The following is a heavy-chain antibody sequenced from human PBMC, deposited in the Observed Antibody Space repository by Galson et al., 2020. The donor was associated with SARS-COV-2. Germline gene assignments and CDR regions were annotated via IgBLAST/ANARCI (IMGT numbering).Heavy chain of an antibody. CDR1: GGSVRSRSYY. V-gene: IGHV4-39*01. J-gene: IGHJ4*02. CDR2: GSSSGST. Sequence: SETLSLTCTVSGGSVRSRSYYWGWIRQPPGKGLEWTGSGSSSGSTAYTPSLNSRLTISVDTSKNQFSLSLSSVTAADTAVYFCARRGEMVACAYWGQGTLVVVSS. CDR3: ARRGEMVACAY. D-gene: IGHD2-8*02.